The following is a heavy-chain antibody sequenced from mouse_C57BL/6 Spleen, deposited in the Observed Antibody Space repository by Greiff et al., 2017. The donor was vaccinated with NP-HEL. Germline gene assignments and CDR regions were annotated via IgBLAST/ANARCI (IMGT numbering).Heavy chain of an antibody. CDR1: GYTFTSYW. J-gene: IGHJ1*03. Sequence: QVQLQQPGAELVRPGSSVKLSCKASGYTFTSYWMHWVKQRPIQGLEWIGNIDPSDSETHYNQKFKDKATLTVDKSSSTAYMQLSSLTSEDSAVYYCARPDYSLRYVDVWGTGTTVTVSS. D-gene: IGHD1-1*01. V-gene: IGHV1-52*01. CDR2: IDPSDSET. CDR3: ARPDYSLRYVDV.